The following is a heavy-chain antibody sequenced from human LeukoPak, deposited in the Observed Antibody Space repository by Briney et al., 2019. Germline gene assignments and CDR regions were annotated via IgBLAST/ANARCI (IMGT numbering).Heavy chain of an antibody. J-gene: IGHJ4*02. CDR1: GYTFTDYY. CDR3: ARGGYYDSSGYYYGNHFDY. D-gene: IGHD3-22*01. Sequence: ASVTVSCKASGYTFTDYYMHWVRQAPGQGLEWMGWINPNSGGTNYAQKFQGRVTMTRDTSISTAYMELSRLRSDDTAVYYCARGGYYDSSGYYYGNHFDYWGQGPLVTVPS. V-gene: IGHV1-2*02. CDR2: INPNSGGT.